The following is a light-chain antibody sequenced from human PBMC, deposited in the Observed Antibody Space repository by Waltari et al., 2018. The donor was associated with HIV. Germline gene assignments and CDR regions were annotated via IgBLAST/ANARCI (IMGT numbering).Light chain of an antibody. Sequence: QSVLTQPPSASGTPGQTVTISCSGSTSNIETQWVYWYQQLPGTAPKLLIYRNYKRPSGVPERFSVSQAGASASLVISCLRSEDEADYYCEAWDSTLKETLFGGGTKLTVL. J-gene: IGLJ3*02. CDR3: EAWDSTLKETL. CDR1: TSNIETQW. CDR2: RNY. V-gene: IGLV1-47*01.